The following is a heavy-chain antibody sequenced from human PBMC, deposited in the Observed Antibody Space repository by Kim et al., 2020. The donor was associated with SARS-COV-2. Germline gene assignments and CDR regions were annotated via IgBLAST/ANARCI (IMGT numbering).Heavy chain of an antibody. CDR1: GFTFSDYY. J-gene: IGHJ4*02. V-gene: IGHV3-11*01. CDR3: ARGRFTYYYDSSPPNY. D-gene: IGHD3-22*01. Sequence: GGSLRLSCVASGFTFSDYYMSWIRQAPGKGLEWVSYISSSGSTIYYADSVKGRFTISRDNAKNSLYLQMNSLRAEDTAVYYCARGRFTYYYDSSPPNYWGQGTLVTVSS. CDR2: ISSSGSTI.